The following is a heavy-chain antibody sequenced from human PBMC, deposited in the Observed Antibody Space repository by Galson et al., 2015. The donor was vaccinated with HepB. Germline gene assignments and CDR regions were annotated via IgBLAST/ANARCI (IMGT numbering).Heavy chain of an antibody. CDR3: AKDRAAAGTPPDH. Sequence: SLRLSCAASGFTFDNYAMSWVRQAPGKGLEWVSAIGGSGFSTYYSDSAKGRVPISRDKFKKTLYLQMNSLRVEDTAVYYCAKDRAAAGTPPDHWGQGTLVTVSS. D-gene: IGHD6-13*01. J-gene: IGHJ5*02. CDR2: IGGSGFST. CDR1: GFTFDNYA. V-gene: IGHV3-23*01.